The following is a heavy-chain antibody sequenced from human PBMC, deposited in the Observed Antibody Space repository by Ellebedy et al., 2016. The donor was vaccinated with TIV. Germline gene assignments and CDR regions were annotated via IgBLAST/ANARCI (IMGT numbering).Heavy chain of an antibody. Sequence: AASVKVSCKASGGTFSNYAFNWVRQAPGQGLEWMGRIIPILGVAEYAQNFQGRVTFTADKYTTTAYMELSSLRSEDTAVYYCARWGGSSGRFQGPYDYWGQGTLVAVSS. D-gene: IGHD1-26*01. V-gene: IGHV1-69*04. CDR2: IIPILGVA. CDR1: GGTFSNYA. J-gene: IGHJ4*02. CDR3: ARWGGSSGRFQGPYDY.